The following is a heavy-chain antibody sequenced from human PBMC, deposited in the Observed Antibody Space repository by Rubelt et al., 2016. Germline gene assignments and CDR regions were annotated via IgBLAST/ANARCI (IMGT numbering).Heavy chain of an antibody. V-gene: IGHV1-2*02. CDR3: ARDIGVAGTGGDY. CDR2: INPNSGGT. CDR1: GYTFTSYA. D-gene: IGHD6-19*01. J-gene: IGHJ4*02. Sequence: QVQLVQPGAEVKKPGASVKVSCKASGYTFTSYAMHWVRQAPGQRLEWMGWINPNSGGTNYAQKFQGRVTMTRDTSISTAYMELSRLRSDDTAVYYCARDIGVAGTGGDYWGQGTLVTVSS.